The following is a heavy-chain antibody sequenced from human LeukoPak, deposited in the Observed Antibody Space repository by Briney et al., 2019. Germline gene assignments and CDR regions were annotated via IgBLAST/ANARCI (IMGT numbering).Heavy chain of an antibody. CDR3: ARVLSSSWYPPFDY. CDR2: ISAYNGNT. Sequence: ASVKVSCKASGYTFTSYGISWVRQAPGQGLEWMGWISAYNGNTNYARKLQGRVTMTTDTSTSTAYMELRSLRSDDTAVYYCARVLSSSWYPPFDYWGQGTLVTVSS. J-gene: IGHJ4*02. D-gene: IGHD6-13*01. V-gene: IGHV1-18*04. CDR1: GYTFTSYG.